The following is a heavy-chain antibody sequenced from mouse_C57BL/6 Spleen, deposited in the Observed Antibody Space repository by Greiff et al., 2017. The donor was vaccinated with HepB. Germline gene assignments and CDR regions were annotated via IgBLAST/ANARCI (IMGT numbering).Heavy chain of an antibody. CDR1: GYTFTSYT. CDR3: AREGDYGYDYFDY. CDR2: INPSSGYT. Sequence: VQLQQSGAELARPGASVKMSCKASGYTFTSYTMHWVKQRPGQGLEWIGYINPSSGYTKYNQKFKDKATLTADKSSSTAYMQLSSLTSEDSAVYYCAREGDYGYDYFDYWGQGTTLTVSS. D-gene: IGHD2-2*01. J-gene: IGHJ2*01. V-gene: IGHV1-4*01.